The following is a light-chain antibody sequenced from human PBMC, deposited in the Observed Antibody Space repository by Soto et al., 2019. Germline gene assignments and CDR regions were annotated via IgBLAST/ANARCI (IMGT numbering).Light chain of an antibody. CDR2: DAY. CDR1: QSISGW. J-gene: IGKJ1*01. Sequence: DIQMTPSPSAMSSAVVYRVHITVRASQSISGWLAWFQQKPGKAHKIMIYDAYSLESGVQSRFSGSGSGTEFTLTISSMQPDDFATYYCKNYNSYSEACGQGNKVDIK. V-gene: IGKV1-5*01. CDR3: KNYNSYSEA.